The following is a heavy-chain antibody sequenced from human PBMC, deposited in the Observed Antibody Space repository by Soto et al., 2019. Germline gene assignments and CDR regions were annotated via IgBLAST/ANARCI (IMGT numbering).Heavy chain of an antibody. CDR1: GGSISSYY. D-gene: IGHD3-22*01. CDR2: IYYSGST. V-gene: IGHV4-59*01. J-gene: IGHJ3*02. Sequence: SETLSLTCAVSGGSISSYYWSWIRQPPGKGLEWIGFIYYSGSTNYNPSLKSRVTISVDTSKNRFSLKLSSVTAADTAVYYCARKIEYYYDSSGYYYAFDIWGQGTMVTVSS. CDR3: ARKIEYYYDSSGYYYAFDI.